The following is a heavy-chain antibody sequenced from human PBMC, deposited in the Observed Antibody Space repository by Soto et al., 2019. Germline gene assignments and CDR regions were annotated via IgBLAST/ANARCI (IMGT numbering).Heavy chain of an antibody. CDR1: GFTFSSYG. D-gene: IGHD5-18*01. V-gene: IGHV3-30*18. J-gene: IGHJ3*02. Sequence: QVQLVESGGGVVQPGRSLRLSCAASGFTFSSYGMHWVRQAPGKGLEWVAVISYDGSNKYYADSVKGRFTISRDNSKNTLYLQMNSLRAEDTAVYYCAKEGYVDTAMVDAFGIWGQGTMVTVSS. CDR2: ISYDGSNK. CDR3: AKEGYVDTAMVDAFGI.